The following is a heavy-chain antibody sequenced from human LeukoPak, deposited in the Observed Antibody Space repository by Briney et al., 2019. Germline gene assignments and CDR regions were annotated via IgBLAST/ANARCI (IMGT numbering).Heavy chain of an antibody. V-gene: IGHV4-4*07. CDR3: ARYCSSTSCSHFDY. CDR1: GGSISSYY. Sequence: PSETLSLTCTVSGGSISSYYWSWIRQPAGKGLEWIGRIYTSGSTNYNPSLKSRVTMSVDTSKNQFSLKLSSVTAADTAVYYCARYCSSTSCSHFDYWGQGTLVTVSS. J-gene: IGHJ4*02. D-gene: IGHD2-2*01. CDR2: IYTSGST.